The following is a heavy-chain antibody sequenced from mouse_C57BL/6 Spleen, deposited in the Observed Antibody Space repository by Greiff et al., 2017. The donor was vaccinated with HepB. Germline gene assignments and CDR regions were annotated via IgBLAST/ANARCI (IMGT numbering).Heavy chain of an antibody. Sequence: EVQRVESGGGLVQPGGSLSLSCAASGFTFTDYYMSWVRQPPGKALEWLGFIRNKANGYTTEYSASVKGRFTISRDNSQSILYLQMNALRAEDSATYYGARSHFFHYAMDYWGQGTSVTVSS. CDR2: IRNKANGYTT. CDR3: ARSHFFHYAMDY. CDR1: GFTFTDYY. J-gene: IGHJ4*01. V-gene: IGHV7-3*01.